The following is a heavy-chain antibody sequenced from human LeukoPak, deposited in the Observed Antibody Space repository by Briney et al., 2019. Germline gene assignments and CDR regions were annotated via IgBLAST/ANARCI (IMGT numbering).Heavy chain of an antibody. J-gene: IGHJ4*02. Sequence: GGSLRLSCAASGFTFSSYAMHWVRQAPGKGLEWVAVISYDGSNKYYADSVKGRFTISRDNSKNTLYLQMNSLRAEDTAVYYCARVDEGYGDSYYFDYWGQGTLVTVSS. CDR3: ARVDEGYGDSYYFDY. CDR1: GFTFSSYA. D-gene: IGHD4-17*01. CDR2: ISYDGSNK. V-gene: IGHV3-30-3*01.